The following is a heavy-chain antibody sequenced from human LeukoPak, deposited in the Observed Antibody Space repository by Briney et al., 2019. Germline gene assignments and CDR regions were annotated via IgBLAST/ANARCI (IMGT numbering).Heavy chain of an antibody. D-gene: IGHD5-18*01. V-gene: IGHV4-39*07. Sequence: PSETLSLTCTVSGGSISSGDYYWSWIRQPPGKGLEWIGTIYYSGITYYNPSLKSRVSISLDTSKNQFSLKLTSVTAADTGVYYCARDRGGYTYSHDYWGQGTLVTVSS. CDR3: ARDRGGYTYSHDY. CDR1: GGSISSGDYY. CDR2: IYYSGIT. J-gene: IGHJ4*02.